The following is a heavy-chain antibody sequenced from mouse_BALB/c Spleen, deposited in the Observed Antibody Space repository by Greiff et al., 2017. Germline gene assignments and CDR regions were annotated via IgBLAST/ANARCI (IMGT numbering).Heavy chain of an antibody. V-gene: IGHV10-3*03. J-gene: IGHJ1*01. CDR3: VREGGYDSWYWYFDV. Sequence: EVQGVESGGGLVQPKGSLKLSCAASGFTFNTYAMHWVCQAPGKGLEWVARIRSKSNNYATYYADSVKDRFTISRDDSQSMLYLQMNNLKTEDTAMYYCVREGGYDSWYWYFDVWGAGTTVTVSS. CDR2: IRSKSNNYAT. D-gene: IGHD2-2*01. CDR1: GFTFNTYA.